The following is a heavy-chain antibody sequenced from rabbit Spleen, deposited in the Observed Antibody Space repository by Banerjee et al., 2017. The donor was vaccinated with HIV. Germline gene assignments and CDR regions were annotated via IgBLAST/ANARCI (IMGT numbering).Heavy chain of an antibody. D-gene: IGHD1-1*01. Sequence: QSLEESGGDLVKPGASLTLTCTASGVSFGSSSYMCWVRQAPGKGLEWIACIDTGSSGFTYFATWAKGRFTCSKAASTTVTLQMTRLTAADTVTYFCARDTSSSFSSYGMDLWGQGTLFTVS. CDR2: IDTGSSGFT. CDR3: ARDTSSSFSSYGMDL. CDR1: GVSFGSSSY. J-gene: IGHJ6*01. V-gene: IGHV1S40*01.